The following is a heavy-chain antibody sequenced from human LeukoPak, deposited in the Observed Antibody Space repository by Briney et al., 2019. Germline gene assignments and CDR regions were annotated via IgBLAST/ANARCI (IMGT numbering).Heavy chain of an antibody. D-gene: IGHD6-19*01. Sequence: SETLSLTCTVSGGSISSYYWSWIRQPPGKGLEWIGYIYYSGSTNYNPSLKSRVTISVDTSKNQFSLKLSSVTAADTAVYYCARQWTAVDWFDPWGQGTLVTVSS. V-gene: IGHV4-59*01. CDR1: GGSISSYY. J-gene: IGHJ5*02. CDR3: ARQWTAVDWFDP. CDR2: IYYSGST.